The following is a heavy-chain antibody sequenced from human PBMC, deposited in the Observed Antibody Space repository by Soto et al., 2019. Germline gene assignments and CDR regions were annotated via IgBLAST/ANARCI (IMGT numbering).Heavy chain of an antibody. CDR3: AKGSDYSNYGPPRAQGYFDY. Sequence: GGSLRLSCAASGFTFSSYAMSWVRQAPGKGLEWVSAISGSGGSTYYADSVKGRFTISRDNSKNTRYLQMNSLRAEDTAVYYCAKGSDYSNYGPPRAQGYFDYWGQGTLVTVSS. V-gene: IGHV3-23*01. CDR1: GFTFSSYA. D-gene: IGHD4-4*01. CDR2: ISGSGGST. J-gene: IGHJ4*02.